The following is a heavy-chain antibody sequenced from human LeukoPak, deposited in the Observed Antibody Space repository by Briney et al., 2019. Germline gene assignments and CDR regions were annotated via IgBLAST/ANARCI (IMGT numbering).Heavy chain of an antibody. D-gene: IGHD3-22*01. V-gene: IGHV4-34*01. J-gene: IGHJ4*02. CDR2: INHSGST. CDR3: ARGGTNYYDSSGKFDY. Sequence: SENLSLTCAVYGGSFSGYYWSWIRQPPGKGLEWIGEINHSGSTNYNPSLKSRVTISVDTSKNQFSLKLSSVTAADTAVYYCARGGTNYYDSSGKFDYWGQGTLVTVSS. CDR1: GGSFSGYY.